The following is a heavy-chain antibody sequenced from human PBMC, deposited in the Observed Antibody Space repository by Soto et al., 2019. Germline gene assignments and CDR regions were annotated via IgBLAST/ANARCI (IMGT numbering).Heavy chain of an antibody. J-gene: IGHJ5*02. CDR1: EFDFSNFA. CDR3: VRVKSIFALRSPVDP. Sequence: QVQLEESGGGVVQPGRSLRLSCAASEFDFSNFAMHWVRQAPGKGLEWMAVISYDGDTQYYADSAKGRFTISRDNSKNTLYLQMNSLTTEDTAVYYCVRVKSIFALRSPVDPWGQGTLVSVSS. CDR2: ISYDGDTQ. V-gene: IGHV3-30*14. D-gene: IGHD3-3*01.